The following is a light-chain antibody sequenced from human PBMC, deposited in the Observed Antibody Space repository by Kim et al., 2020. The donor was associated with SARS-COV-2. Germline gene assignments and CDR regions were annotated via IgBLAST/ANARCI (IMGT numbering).Light chain of an antibody. Sequence: DIQMTQSPSTLSASVGDRVTITCRASQNIGSWLAWYQQKPGKAPKFLISKASSLESGVPSRFSGSGSGTEFILTISSLQPEDFGTYFCQQYSTYYNFGQGTKLEI. CDR3: QQYSTYYN. J-gene: IGKJ2*01. CDR2: KAS. V-gene: IGKV1-5*03. CDR1: QNIGSW.